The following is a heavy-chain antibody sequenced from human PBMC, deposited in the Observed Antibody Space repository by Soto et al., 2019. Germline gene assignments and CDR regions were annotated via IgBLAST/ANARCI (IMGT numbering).Heavy chain of an antibody. D-gene: IGHD1-26*01. V-gene: IGHV3-23*01. J-gene: IGHJ4*02. CDR3: ARRGSGSYYDY. CDR2: IGGSGASI. Sequence: GGSLRLSCAASGFPFSAFAMNWVRQAPGKGLEWVSGIGGSGASIYYADSVKGRFSISRDNFKNTLYLQMNSLRAEDTAVYYCARRGSGSYYDYWGQGTLVTVSS. CDR1: GFPFSAFA.